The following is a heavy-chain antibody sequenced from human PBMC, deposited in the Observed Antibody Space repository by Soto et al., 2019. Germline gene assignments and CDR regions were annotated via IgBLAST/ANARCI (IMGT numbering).Heavy chain of an antibody. J-gene: IGHJ4*02. CDR2: IYYSGST. Sequence: QVQLQESGPGLVKPSQTLSLTCTVSGGSISSGGYYWSWIRQHPGKGLEWIGYIYYSGSTYYNTSLRCRVPLSVDTSKNQFSLKLSSVTAADTAVYYCARTYYDILTGYYNPFDYWGQGTLVTVSS. D-gene: IGHD3-9*01. CDR3: ARTYYDILTGYYNPFDY. CDR1: GGSISSGGYY. V-gene: IGHV4-31*03.